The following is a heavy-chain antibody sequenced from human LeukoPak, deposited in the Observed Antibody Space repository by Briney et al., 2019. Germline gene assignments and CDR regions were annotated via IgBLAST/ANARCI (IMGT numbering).Heavy chain of an antibody. CDR1: GGPISSHY. Sequence: SETLSLTCTVSGGPISSHYWSWIRQPPGKGLEWIGYIYYSGSTNYKPSLKSRVTISVETSKNQFSLKLRSVTAADTAVYYCARVTGYMIEDYFDYWGQGTLVTVSS. CDR2: IYYSGST. CDR3: ARVTGYMIEDYFDY. D-gene: IGHD3-22*01. J-gene: IGHJ4*02. V-gene: IGHV4-59*11.